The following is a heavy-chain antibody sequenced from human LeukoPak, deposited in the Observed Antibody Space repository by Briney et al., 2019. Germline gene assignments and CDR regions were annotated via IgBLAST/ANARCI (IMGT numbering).Heavy chain of an antibody. CDR3: ARDHRGCSSTSCQVWFDP. CDR2: ISAYNGNT. V-gene: IGHV1-18*01. J-gene: IGHJ5*02. D-gene: IGHD2-2*01. CDR1: GYTFTSYG. Sequence: ASVKVSCKASGYTFTSYGISWVRQAPGQGLEWMGWISAYNGNTSYAQKLQGRVTMTTDTSTSTAYMELRSLRSDDTAVYYCARDHRGCSSTSCQVWFDPWGQGTLVTVSS.